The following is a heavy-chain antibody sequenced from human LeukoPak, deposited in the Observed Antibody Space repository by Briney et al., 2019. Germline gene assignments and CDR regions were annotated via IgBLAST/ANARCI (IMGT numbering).Heavy chain of an antibody. CDR1: GYSISSSNW. CDR2: IYYSGST. V-gene: IGHV4-28*01. D-gene: IGHD6-13*01. Sequence: SETLSLTCAVSGYSISSSNWWGWIRQPPGKGLEWIGYIYYSGSTYYNPSLKSRVTMSVDTSRNQFSLKLSSVTAVDTAVYYCARITAAGNYWYFDLWGRGTLVTVSS. CDR3: ARITAAGNYWYFDL. J-gene: IGHJ2*01.